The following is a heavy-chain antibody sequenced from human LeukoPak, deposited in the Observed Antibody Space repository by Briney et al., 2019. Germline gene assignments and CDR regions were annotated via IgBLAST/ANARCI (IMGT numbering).Heavy chain of an antibody. J-gene: IGHJ6*03. CDR2: ISAYNGNT. CDR1: GYTFTSYG. Sequence: ASVTVSCKASGYTFTSYGMSWVRQAPGQGLEWMGWISAYNGNTNYAQRLQGRVTMTTDTSTSTPYMELRSVRSDDTAVYYCAKTFYYYYYMDVWGKGTTVTVSS. CDR3: AKTFYYYYYMDV. V-gene: IGHV1-18*01.